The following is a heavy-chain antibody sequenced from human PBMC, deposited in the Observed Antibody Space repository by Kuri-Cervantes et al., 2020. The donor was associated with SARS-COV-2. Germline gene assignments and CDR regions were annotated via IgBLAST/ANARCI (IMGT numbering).Heavy chain of an antibody. CDR2: ISSSNSTI. CDR1: GDIFTDAW. Sequence: GESLKISCAASGDIFTDAWMNWVRQAPGKGLEWVSYISSSNSTIYYADSVKGRFTISRDNAKNSLYLQMDSLRAEDTAVYYCAKSRTGAGDSTDYWGPGTLVTVSS. J-gene: IGHJ4*02. CDR3: AKSRTGAGDSTDY. V-gene: IGHV3-48*01. D-gene: IGHD1-26*01.